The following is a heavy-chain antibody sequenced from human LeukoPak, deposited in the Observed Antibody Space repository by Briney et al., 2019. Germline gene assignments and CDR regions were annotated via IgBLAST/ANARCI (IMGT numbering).Heavy chain of an antibody. CDR1: GFTFSSYA. V-gene: IGHV3-23*01. CDR2: ISGSGGST. J-gene: IGHJ4*02. CDR3: AKDHPDSSGWYEGYFDY. Sequence: PGGSLRLSCAASGFTFSSYAVSWVPQAPEKGLEWVSAISGSGGSTYYADSVKGRFTISRDNSKNTLYLQMNSLRAEDTAVYYCAKDHPDSSGWYEGYFDYWGQGTLVTVSS. D-gene: IGHD6-19*01.